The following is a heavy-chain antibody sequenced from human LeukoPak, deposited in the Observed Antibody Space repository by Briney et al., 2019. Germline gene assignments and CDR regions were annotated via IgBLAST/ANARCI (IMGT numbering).Heavy chain of an antibody. J-gene: IGHJ6*02. CDR2: ICYSGST. V-gene: IGHV4-59*12. CDR1: GGSISSYY. D-gene: IGHD6-13*01. Sequence: SETLSLTCTVSGGSISSYYWSWIRQPPGKGLEWIGYICYSGSTNYNPSLKSRVTISVDTSKNQFSLKLSSVTAADTAVYYCARDQNAGTGYYYYGMDVWGQGTTVTVSS. CDR3: ARDQNAGTGYYYYGMDV.